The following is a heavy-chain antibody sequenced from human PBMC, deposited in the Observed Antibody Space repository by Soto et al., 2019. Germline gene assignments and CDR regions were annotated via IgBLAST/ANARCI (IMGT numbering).Heavy chain of an antibody. D-gene: IGHD6-13*01. J-gene: IGHJ4*02. CDR2: INPSGGST. CDR3: ARAQGYSSSWYSVDY. V-gene: IGHV1-46*01. CDR1: GYTFTSYY. Sequence: QVQLVQSGAEVKKPGASVKVSCKASGYTFTSYYMHWVRQAPGQGLEWMGIINPSGGSTSYAQKFQCRVTMTRDTSTSTVNMELSRRRSEDRAVYYCARAQGYSSSWYSVDYWGQGTLVTVSS.